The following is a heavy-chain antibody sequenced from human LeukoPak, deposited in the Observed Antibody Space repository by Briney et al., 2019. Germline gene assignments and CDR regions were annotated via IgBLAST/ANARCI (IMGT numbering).Heavy chain of an antibody. CDR1: GYTFTGYY. CDR2: INPNSGGT. V-gene: IGHV1-2*02. Sequence: GASVKVSCKASGYTFTGYYMHWVRQAPGQGLEWMGWINPNSGGTNYAQKFQGRVTMTRNTSISTAYMELSSLRSEDTAVYYCATTYYDFWSGYRFDYWGQGTLVTVSS. D-gene: IGHD3-3*01. J-gene: IGHJ4*02. CDR3: ATTYYDFWSGYRFDY.